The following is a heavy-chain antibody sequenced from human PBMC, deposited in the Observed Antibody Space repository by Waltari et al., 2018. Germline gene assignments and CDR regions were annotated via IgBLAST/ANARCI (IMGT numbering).Heavy chain of an antibody. Sequence: EMQLVESGGGLVQPGGSLRLSGAVSGFTLSNYWMTWVRQAPGKGLEWVANIKQDGSEKCDVDSVKGRFTISRDNAKNSLYLQMNSLRAEDTAVYYCARDAVPAAFDYWGQGTLGTVSS. CDR2: IKQDGSEK. CDR1: GFTLSNYW. J-gene: IGHJ4*02. CDR3: ARDAVPAAFDY. D-gene: IGHD2-2*01. V-gene: IGHV3-7*01.